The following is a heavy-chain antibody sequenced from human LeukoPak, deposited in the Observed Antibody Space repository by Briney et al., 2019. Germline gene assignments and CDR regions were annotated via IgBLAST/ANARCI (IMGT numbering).Heavy chain of an antibody. CDR2: IYYSGST. J-gene: IGHJ3*02. V-gene: IGHV4-59*01. CDR3: ARAHAVTTSDAFDI. D-gene: IGHD4-11*01. CDR1: GGSISSYY. Sequence: SETLSLTCTVSGGSISSYYWSWIRQPPGKGLEWIGYIYYSGSTNYNPSLKSRVTISVDTSKNQFSLKLSSVTAADTAVYYCARAHAVTTSDAFDIWGQGTMVTVSS.